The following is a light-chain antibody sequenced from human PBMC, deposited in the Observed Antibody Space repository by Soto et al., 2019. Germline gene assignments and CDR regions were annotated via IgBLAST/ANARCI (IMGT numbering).Light chain of an antibody. J-gene: IGKJ4*01. CDR2: TAS. CDR3: QQYNSFPLT. Sequence: DIQMTQSPASVSASVGDRVTITCRAGQDIGSRLTWYQHKPGKAPKLLIYTASTIQSGIPSRFSGSGSGTEFTLTISSLQSEDFAAYYCQQYNSFPLTFGGGTKVEIK. V-gene: IGKV1D-12*01. CDR1: QDIGSR.